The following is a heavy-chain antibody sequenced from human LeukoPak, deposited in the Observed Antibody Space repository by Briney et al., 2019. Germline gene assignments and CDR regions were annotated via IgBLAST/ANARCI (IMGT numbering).Heavy chain of an antibody. V-gene: IGHV3-23*01. J-gene: IGHJ4*02. CDR3: AKDYGGNSDFVYHFDY. D-gene: IGHD4-23*01. CDR2: ISGSDGNT. CDR1: GGSFSGYY. Sequence: LTSETLSLTCAVYGGSFSGYYWSWIRQPPGKGLEWVSGISGSDGNTYYADSVKGRFTISRDNSKNTVFLQMNSLRAEDTAIYYCAKDYGGNSDFVYHFDYWGQGTLVTVSS.